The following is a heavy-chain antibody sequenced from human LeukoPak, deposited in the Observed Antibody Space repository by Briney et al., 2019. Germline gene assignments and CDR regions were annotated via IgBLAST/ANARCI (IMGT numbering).Heavy chain of an antibody. Sequence: ASVKVSCKASGYTFTTYGITWVRQAPGQGLEWMRWISAYNGDTNYAQKFQGRATMTTDTSTSTVYMEVRNLRSDDTAIYYCARDLIAARPGWFDPWGQGTLVTVSS. D-gene: IGHD6-6*01. J-gene: IGHJ5*02. CDR2: ISAYNGDT. V-gene: IGHV1-18*01. CDR1: GYTFTTYG. CDR3: ARDLIAARPGWFDP.